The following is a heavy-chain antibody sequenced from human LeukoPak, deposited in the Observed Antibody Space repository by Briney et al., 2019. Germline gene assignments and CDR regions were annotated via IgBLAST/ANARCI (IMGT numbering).Heavy chain of an antibody. J-gene: IGHJ4*02. D-gene: IGHD3-22*01. CDR3: ATSPYYYDSSGTHQYFDY. V-gene: IGHV1-24*01. CDR2: FDPEDGET. CDR1: GYTLTELS. Sequence: ASVTVSFTVSGYTLTELSMHWVRHAPGKGLEWKGGFDPEDGETIYAQKFQGRVTMTEDTSTDTAYMELSSLRSEDTAVYYCATSPYYYDSSGTHQYFDYWGQGTLVTVSS.